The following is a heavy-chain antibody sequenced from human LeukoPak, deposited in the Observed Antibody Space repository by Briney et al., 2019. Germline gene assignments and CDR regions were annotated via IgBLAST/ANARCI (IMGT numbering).Heavy chain of an antibody. J-gene: IGHJ4*02. V-gene: IGHV5-51*01. CDR3: ARDIGYSSGWADY. D-gene: IGHD6-19*01. Sequence: GESLKISCKGSGYSFTSHWIGWVRQMPGKGLEWMGIIYPGDSETRYSPTFQGQVTISADKSRNTAYLQWSSLKASDTAMYYCARDIGYSSGWADYWGQGTLVTVSS. CDR1: GYSFTSHW. CDR2: IYPGDSET.